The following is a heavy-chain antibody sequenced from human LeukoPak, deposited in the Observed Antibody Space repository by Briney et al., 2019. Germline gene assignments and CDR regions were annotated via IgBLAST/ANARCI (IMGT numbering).Heavy chain of an antibody. CDR1: GFTFSSYW. D-gene: IGHD3-10*01. CDR2: INTDGSST. V-gene: IGHV3-74*01. J-gene: IGHJ3*02. Sequence: PGGSLRLSCSASGFTFSSYWMHWVRQAPGKGLVWVSPINTDGSSTSYADSVKGRFTIARDNAKNTLYLQMNSLRAEDTAVYYCARETRIYGSGGNDAFDIWGQGTMVTVSS. CDR3: ARETRIYGSGGNDAFDI.